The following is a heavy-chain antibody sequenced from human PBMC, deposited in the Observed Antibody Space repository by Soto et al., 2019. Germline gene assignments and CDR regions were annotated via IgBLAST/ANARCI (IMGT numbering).Heavy chain of an antibody. J-gene: IGHJ4*02. CDR2: IYYSGTT. Sequence: PSETLSLTCAVSGYSISNSNWWGWIRQPPGKGLEWIGYIYYSGTTYYNPSLKSRVTMSVDTSKNQFSLKLTSVTAVDTAVYYCARREIEGPIDCWGQGTLVTVSS. D-gene: IGHD1-26*01. CDR1: GYSISNSNW. CDR3: ARREIEGPIDC. V-gene: IGHV4-28*01.